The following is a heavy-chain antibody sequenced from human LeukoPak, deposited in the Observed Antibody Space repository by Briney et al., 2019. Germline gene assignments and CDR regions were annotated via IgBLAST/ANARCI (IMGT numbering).Heavy chain of an antibody. CDR1: GGSISSSSYY. J-gene: IGHJ4*02. V-gene: IGHV4-39*01. CDR2: IYYSGST. D-gene: IGHD4-17*01. Sequence: SETLSLTCTGSGGSISSSSYYWGWIRQPPGKGLEWIGSIYYSGSTYYNPSLKSRVTISIDTSKNQFSLKLSSVTAADTAVYYCAVDYGDYLTYYWGQGTLVTVSS. CDR3: AVDYGDYLTYY.